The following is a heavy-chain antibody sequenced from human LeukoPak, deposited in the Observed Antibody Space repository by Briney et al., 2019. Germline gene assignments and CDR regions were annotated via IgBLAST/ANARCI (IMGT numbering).Heavy chain of an antibody. CDR3: ARRGGHSRDVGNWFDP. CDR1: GDSIRTTSF. J-gene: IGHJ5*02. V-gene: IGHV4-39*01. D-gene: IGHD1-26*01. CDR2: ASYSGIN. Sequence: PSETLSLTCLVSGDSIRTTSFWGWIRQPPGMGLEWIASASYSGINYYNPSLRSRVIVSADTSKNQFSLRLTSVTAADTAVYYCARRGGHSRDVGNWFDPWGQGILVTVSS.